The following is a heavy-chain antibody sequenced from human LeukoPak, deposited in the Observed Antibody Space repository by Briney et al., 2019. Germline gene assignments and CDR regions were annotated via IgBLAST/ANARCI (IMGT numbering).Heavy chain of an antibody. D-gene: IGHD2-2*01. V-gene: IGHV1-2*02. J-gene: IGHJ5*02. CDR2: INPNSGGT. CDR1: GYTFTGYY. Sequence: ASVKVSCKASGYTFTGYYMHWVRQAPGQGLEWMGWINPNSGGTNYAQKFQGRVTMTRDTSISTAYMELSRLRSDDTAVYYCARVWPAAMYWFDPWGQETLVTVSS. CDR3: ARVWPAAMYWFDP.